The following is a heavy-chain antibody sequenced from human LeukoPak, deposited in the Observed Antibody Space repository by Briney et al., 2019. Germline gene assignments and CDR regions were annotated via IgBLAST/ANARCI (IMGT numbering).Heavy chain of an antibody. CDR3: ARAYYDYVWGSYPNDY. V-gene: IGHV1-2*02. CDR2: INPNSGGT. Sequence: ASVKVSCKASGYTFTGYYMHWVRQAPGQGLEWMGWINPNSGGTNYAQKFQGRVTMTRDTSISTAYMELSRLRSDDTAVYYCARAYYDYVWGSYPNDYWGQGTLVTVS. J-gene: IGHJ4*02. CDR1: GYTFTGYY. D-gene: IGHD3-16*02.